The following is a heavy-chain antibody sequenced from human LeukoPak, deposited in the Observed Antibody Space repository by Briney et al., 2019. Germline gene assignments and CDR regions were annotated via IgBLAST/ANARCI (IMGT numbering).Heavy chain of an antibody. V-gene: IGHV1-69*05. J-gene: IGHJ3*02. Sequence: SVKVSCKASGGTFSSYAISWVRQAPGQGLEWMGRIIPIFGTANYAQKFQGRVTITTDESTSTAYMELSSLRSEDTAVYYCASLMMVLEMATAMEAFDIRGQGTMVTVSS. D-gene: IGHD5-24*01. CDR1: GGTFSSYA. CDR3: ASLMMVLEMATAMEAFDI. CDR2: IIPIFGTA.